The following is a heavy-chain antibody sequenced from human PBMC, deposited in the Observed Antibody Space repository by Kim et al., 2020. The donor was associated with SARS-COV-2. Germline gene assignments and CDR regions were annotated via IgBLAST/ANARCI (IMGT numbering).Heavy chain of an antibody. J-gene: IGHJ4*02. V-gene: IGHV3-23*01. CDR1: GFTLSSYG. CDR2: FTRDGKT. Sequence: GGSLRLSCAASGFTLSSYGMTWVRQTPGKGLEWVSSFTRDGKTYYADSVKGRFTISRDNSQNMLYLQMHSLRAEDTAVYYRGDYHGAGSHYTYWGQGTLVTVSS. D-gene: IGHD3-10*01. CDR3: GDYHGAGSHYTY.